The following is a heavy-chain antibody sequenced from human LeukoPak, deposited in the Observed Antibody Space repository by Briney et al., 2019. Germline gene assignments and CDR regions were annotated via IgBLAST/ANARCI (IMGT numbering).Heavy chain of an antibody. CDR1: GFPFTTYG. J-gene: IGHJ3*02. D-gene: IGHD3-10*01. CDR2: ISYDETIE. CDR3: ARDKNYYGSGSPSLDAFDI. V-gene: IGHV3-30*03. Sequence: GGSLRLSCAASGFPFTTYGIHWVRQAPGKGLEWVAVISYDETIEYYVDSVKGRFTISRDNSKNMVYLHMNSLRAEDTAVYYCARDKNYYGSGSPSLDAFDIWGQGTMVTVSS.